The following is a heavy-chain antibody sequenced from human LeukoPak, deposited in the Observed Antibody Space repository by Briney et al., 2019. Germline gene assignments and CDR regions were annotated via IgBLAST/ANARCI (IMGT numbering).Heavy chain of an antibody. D-gene: IGHD2-2*01. J-gene: IGHJ4*02. CDR1: GFAFAEHG. V-gene: IGHV3-20*04. Sequence: GGSLRLSCTASGFAFAEHGMSWVRQVPGKGLEWVSGINWSGGSTGYADPLRGRFTISRDNAKNSLYLQMDSLRAEDTALYYCARAPITSPFYFDYWGQGTLVTVPS. CDR3: ARAPITSPFYFDY. CDR2: INWSGGST.